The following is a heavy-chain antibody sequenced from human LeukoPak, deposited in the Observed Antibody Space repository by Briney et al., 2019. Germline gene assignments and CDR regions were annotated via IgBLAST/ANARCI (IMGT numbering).Heavy chain of an antibody. D-gene: IGHD2-21*02. V-gene: IGHV4-39*07. J-gene: IGHJ6*02. CDR1: GGSISSSSYY. CDR2: IYYSGST. Sequence: SETLSLTCTVSGGSISSSSYYWGWIRQPPGKGLEWIGSIYYSGSTYYNPSLKSRVTISVDTSKNQFSLKLSSVTAADTAVYYCARDCGGDCYSEDGYYYGMDVWGQGTTVTVSS. CDR3: ARDCGGDCYSEDGYYYGMDV.